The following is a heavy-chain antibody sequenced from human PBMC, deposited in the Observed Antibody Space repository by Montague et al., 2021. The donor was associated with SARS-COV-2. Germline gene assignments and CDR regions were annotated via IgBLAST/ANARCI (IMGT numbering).Heavy chain of an antibody. CDR2: ISSHSMYI. V-gene: IGHV3-21*01. J-gene: IGHJ6*02. Sequence: SLRLACAISGFTFTNYSMNWVRQAPGKGLEWVSSISSHSMYIHYADSVRGRFTISRDNAQKSLYLHMNSLRAEDTAVYYCARMYCSSTRCSPRYYGLDVWGQGTTVTVSS. D-gene: IGHD2-2*01. CDR1: GFTFTNYS. CDR3: ARMYCSSTRCSPRYYGLDV.